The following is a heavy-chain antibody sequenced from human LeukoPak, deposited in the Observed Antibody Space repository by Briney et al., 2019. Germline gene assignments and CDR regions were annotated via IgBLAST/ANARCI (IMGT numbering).Heavy chain of an antibody. CDR2: IKQDGSEE. CDR3: TTDPPYGVVDYYYMDV. D-gene: IGHD4-17*01. V-gene: IGHV3-7*03. Sequence: PGGSLRLSCAASGFIFKSYWMSWVRQAPGKGLEWVANIKQDGSEENYVDSVRGRFTISRDNAKKSLYLQMNSLKTEDTAVYYCTTDPPYGVVDYYYMDVWGKGTTVTISS. CDR1: GFIFKSYW. J-gene: IGHJ6*03.